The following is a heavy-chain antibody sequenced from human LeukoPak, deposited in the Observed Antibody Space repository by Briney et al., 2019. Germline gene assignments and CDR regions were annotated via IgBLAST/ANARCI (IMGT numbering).Heavy chain of an antibody. CDR1: GFTFSSFS. J-gene: IGHJ6*03. CDR3: ARGALFGVVNRLWYMDV. V-gene: IGHV4-34*01. CDR2: INYSGSN. D-gene: IGHD3-3*01. Sequence: GSLRPACAASGFTFSSFSMNWVRQAPGKGPGWVGEINYSGSNNHNPPLQSRVIISREKSKKRFPLKLRSLTAADRAVYYCARGALFGVVNRLWYMDVWGKGTTATVSS.